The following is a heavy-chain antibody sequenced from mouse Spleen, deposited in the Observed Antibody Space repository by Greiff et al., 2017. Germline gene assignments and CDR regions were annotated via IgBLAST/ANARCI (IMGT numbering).Heavy chain of an antibody. CDR2: IDPETGGT. CDR1: GYTFTDYE. D-gene: IGHD2-1*01. CDR3: TIYYGNYGGFDY. J-gene: IGHJ2*01. V-gene: IGHV1-15*01. Sequence: LVESGAELVRPGASVTLSCKASGYTFTDYEMHWVKQTPVHGLEWIGAIDPETGGTAYNQKFKGKATLTADKSSSTAYMELRSLTSEDSAVYYCTIYYGNYGGFDYWGQGTTLTVSS.